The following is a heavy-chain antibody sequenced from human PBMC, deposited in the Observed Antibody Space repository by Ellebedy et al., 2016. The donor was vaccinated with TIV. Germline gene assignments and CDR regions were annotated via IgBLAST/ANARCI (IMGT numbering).Heavy chain of an antibody. V-gene: IGHV1-2*02. D-gene: IGHD6-19*01. CDR1: GYTFTGYY. J-gene: IGHJ6*02. CDR2: INPNSGGT. Sequence: ASVKVSXKASGYTFTGYYMHWVRHAPGQGLEWMGWINPNSGGTNYAQKFQGRVTMTRDTSISTAYMELSRLRSDDTAVYYCARGEWGSVWNYYYYGMDVWGQGTTVTVSS. CDR3: ARGEWGSVWNYYYYGMDV.